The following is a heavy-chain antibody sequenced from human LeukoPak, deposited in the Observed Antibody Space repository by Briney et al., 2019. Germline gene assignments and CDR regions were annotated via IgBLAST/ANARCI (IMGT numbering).Heavy chain of an antibody. CDR2: INSDGSWT. D-gene: IGHD2-2*01. V-gene: IGHV3-74*01. Sequence: GGSLRLSWAASGNYWMHWVRQAPGKGLVWVSHINSDGSWTSYADSVKGRFTISKDNAKNTVYLQMNNLRAEDTAVYYCVSFYETYWGRGTLVTVSS. CDR3: VSFYETY. J-gene: IGHJ4*02. CDR1: GNYW.